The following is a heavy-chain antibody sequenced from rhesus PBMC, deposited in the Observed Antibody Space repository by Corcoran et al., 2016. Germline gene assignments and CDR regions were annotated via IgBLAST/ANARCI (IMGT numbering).Heavy chain of an antibody. CDR3: AGPGGGGYYYLNFDS. CDR2: IYGTAAPP. V-gene: IGHV4-143*01. CDR1: GGSISGYYY. J-gene: IGHJ4*01. D-gene: IGHD3-9*01. Sequence: QVQLQELGPGLVKPSETLSLTCTVSGGSISGYYYWSWIRQPPGKGLEWIGNIYGTAAPPYHTPPLQSRGTISRDPSKTQFSLNLISWTAADTAVYYCAGPGGGGYYYLNFDSWGQGVLVTVSS.